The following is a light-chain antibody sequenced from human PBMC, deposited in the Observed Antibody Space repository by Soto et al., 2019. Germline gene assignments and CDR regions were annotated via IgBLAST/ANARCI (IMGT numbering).Light chain of an antibody. J-gene: IGLJ1*01. CDR1: SCDVGGYNY. V-gene: IGLV2-14*01. CDR2: DVS. CDR3: SSYTSSSTLEV. Sequence: QSVLTQPASVSGSPGQSITISCTGTSCDVGGYNYVSWYQQHPGKAPKLMIYDVSNRPSGVSNRFSGSKSGNTASLTISGLQAEDDADYYCSSYTSSSTLEVFGTGTKVTVL.